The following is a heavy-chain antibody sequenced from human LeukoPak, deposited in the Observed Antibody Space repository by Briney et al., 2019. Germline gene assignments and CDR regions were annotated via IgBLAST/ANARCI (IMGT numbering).Heavy chain of an antibody. V-gene: IGHV3-33*08. CDR2: IWYDGSNK. Sequence: GGSLRLSCAASGLTFSSYGMSWVRQAPGKGLEWVAVIWYDGSNKYYADSVKGRFTISRDNSKNTLYLQMNSLKAEDKAVYYCARDRPKYTATTYLHYYYVMDVWGQGTTVTVSS. J-gene: IGHJ6*02. CDR3: ARDRPKYTATTYLHYYYVMDV. D-gene: IGHD4-17*01. CDR1: GLTFSSYG.